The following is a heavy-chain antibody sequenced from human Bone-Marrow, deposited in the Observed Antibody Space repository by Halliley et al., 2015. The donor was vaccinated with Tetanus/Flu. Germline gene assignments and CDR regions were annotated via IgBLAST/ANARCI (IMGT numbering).Heavy chain of an antibody. Sequence: SLRLSCAASGFTFRAYTMNWVRQAPGRGLEWVSSISSYGAYMSYAASVEGRFTISRDDAKNSLFLQMHSLRAEETAPYYCAGASFEWRSSCAPAYWGPGTLVTFPS. CDR3: AGASFEWRSSCAPAY. V-gene: IGHV3-21*01. D-gene: IGHD3-9*01. CDR1: GFTFRAYT. J-gene: IGHJ4*02. CDR2: ISSYGAYM.